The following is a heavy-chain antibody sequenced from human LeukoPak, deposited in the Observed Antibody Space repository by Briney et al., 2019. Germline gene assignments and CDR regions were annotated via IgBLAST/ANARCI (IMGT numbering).Heavy chain of an antibody. CDR3: ARAAKEHIVVVPAAIPPNHYYYYMDV. V-gene: IGHV1-18*01. D-gene: IGHD2-2*01. CDR1: DYTFTSYG. Sequence: GASVKVSCKASDYTFTSYGISWVRQAPGQGLEWMGWISAYNGNTNYARKLQGRGTMNTDTSTSTAYMELRSLRSDDTAVYDYARAAKEHIVVVPAAIPPNHYYYYMDVWGKGTTVTVS. J-gene: IGHJ6*03. CDR2: ISAYNGNT.